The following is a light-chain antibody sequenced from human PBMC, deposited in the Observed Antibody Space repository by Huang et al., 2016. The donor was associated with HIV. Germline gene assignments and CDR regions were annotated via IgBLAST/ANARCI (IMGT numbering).Light chain of an antibody. CDR1: QSISTF. V-gene: IGKV3-11*01. CDR2: EAS. J-gene: IGKJ5*01. CDR3: QQRTNWPPIT. Sequence: EIVLTQSPATLSLFPGERATLSCRASQSISTFLAGYQQKPGQAPRLLIYEASHRAAGIQARFSGRVSGTDCARTISSVEPEDSAVYYCQQRTNWPPITFGQGTRLEIK.